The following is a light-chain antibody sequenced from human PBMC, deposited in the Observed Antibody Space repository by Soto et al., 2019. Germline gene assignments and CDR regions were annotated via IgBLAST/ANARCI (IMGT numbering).Light chain of an antibody. V-gene: IGKV1-5*01. Sequence: DIQMTQSPSILSASVGDSVTITCRASQTIDSWVAWYQQKPGKAPKLLVYDATSLESGVSSRFSGSGYGTDFTLSINNLQPDDFATYYCQQYNRLITLGQGTLLEIK. CDR3: QQYNRLIT. CDR1: QTIDSW. CDR2: DAT. J-gene: IGKJ5*01.